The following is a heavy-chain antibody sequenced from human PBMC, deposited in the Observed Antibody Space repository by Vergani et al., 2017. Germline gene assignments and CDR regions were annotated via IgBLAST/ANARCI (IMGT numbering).Heavy chain of an antibody. Sequence: QVQLVQSGAEVKKPGSSVKVSCKASGGTFSSYAISWVRQAPGQGLEWIGGIIPIFGTANYAQKFQGRVTITADESTSTAYMELSSLRAEDTAVYYCARGRLVTTVTTGGYYYYYMTSGAKGPRSPSP. D-gene: IGHD4-17*01. J-gene: IGHJ6*03. CDR1: GGTFSSYA. V-gene: IGHV1-69*01. CDR2: IIPIFGTA. CDR3: ARGRLVTTVTTGGYYYYYMTS.